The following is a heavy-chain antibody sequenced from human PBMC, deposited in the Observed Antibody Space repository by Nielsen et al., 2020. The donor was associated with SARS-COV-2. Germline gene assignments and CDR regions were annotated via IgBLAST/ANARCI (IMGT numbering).Heavy chain of an antibody. CDR2: ISSSSSYT. CDR3: ATIAAAGNWYFDL. CDR1: GFTFSDYY. D-gene: IGHD6-13*01. J-gene: IGHJ2*01. V-gene: IGHV3-11*03. Sequence: GGSLRLSCAASGFTFSDYYMSWIRQAPGKGLEWVSYISSSSSYTNYADSVKGRFTISRDNAKNSLYLQMNSLRAEDTALYYCATIAAAGNWYFDLWGRGTLVTVSS.